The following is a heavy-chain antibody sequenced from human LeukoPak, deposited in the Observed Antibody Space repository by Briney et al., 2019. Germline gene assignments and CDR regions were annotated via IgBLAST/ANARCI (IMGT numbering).Heavy chain of an antibody. CDR3: ARWGVVTQRGVHYHYSMDV. D-gene: IGHD4-23*01. J-gene: IGHJ6*03. V-gene: IGHV4-34*01. Sequence: SETLSLTCGIYGGSFSDHSWNWIRQPPGKGLEWIGEIHHSGTTEYNPSLKSRVTISAGRSKNQFSLNLTSVTAADTAVYYCARWGVVTQRGVHYHYSMDVWDNGTTVTVSS. CDR2: IHHSGTT. CDR1: GGSFSDHS.